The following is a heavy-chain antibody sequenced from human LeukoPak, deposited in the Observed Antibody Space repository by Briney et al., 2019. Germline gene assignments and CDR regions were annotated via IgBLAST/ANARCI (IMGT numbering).Heavy chain of an antibody. Sequence: GGSLRLSCAASGFTFSSYAMSWVRQAPGKGLEWVSAISGSGGSTYYADSVKGRFTISRDNSKNTLYLQMNSLRAEDTAVYYCAKDLWSVVDYYDSSGYYPLEYWGQGTLVTVSS. CDR2: ISGSGGST. V-gene: IGHV3-23*01. CDR3: AKDLWSVVDYYDSSGYYPLEY. D-gene: IGHD3-22*01. CDR1: GFTFSSYA. J-gene: IGHJ4*02.